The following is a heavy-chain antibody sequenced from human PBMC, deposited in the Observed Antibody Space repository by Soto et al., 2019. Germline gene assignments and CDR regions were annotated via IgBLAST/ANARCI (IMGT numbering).Heavy chain of an antibody. D-gene: IGHD3-3*02. CDR2: IYPGDSDT. V-gene: IGHV5-51*01. CDR3: ASIFGGHFYCFDS. Sequence: GESLKISCMGSGYKVSTWHNFTSYWIAWVRQMPGEGLEWMGIIYPGDSDTRYSPSFQGQVTISGDKSINSVYLQWSSLKASVIAICYCASIFGGHFYCFDSWGQGTLVTVSS. CDR1: GYKVSTWHNFTSYW. J-gene: IGHJ4*02.